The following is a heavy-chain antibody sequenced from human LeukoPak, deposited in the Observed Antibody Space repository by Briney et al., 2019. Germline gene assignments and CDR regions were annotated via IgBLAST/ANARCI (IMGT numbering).Heavy chain of an antibody. D-gene: IGHD3-10*01. Sequence: PGGSLRLSCTASGFTFGDYAMSWVRQAPGKGLEWVGFIRSKVYGGTTEYAASVKGRFTISRDDSKSIAYLQMNSLKTEDTAVYYCARLGYGSGSDYWGQGTLVTVSS. J-gene: IGHJ4*02. CDR3: ARLGYGSGSDY. V-gene: IGHV3-49*04. CDR2: IRSKVYGGTT. CDR1: GFTFGDYA.